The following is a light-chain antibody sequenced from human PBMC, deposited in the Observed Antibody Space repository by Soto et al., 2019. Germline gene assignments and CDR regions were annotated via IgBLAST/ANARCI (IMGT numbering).Light chain of an antibody. CDR1: QSVSSNY. J-gene: IGKJ1*01. V-gene: IGKV3-20*01. CDR3: QQYGSSGT. Sequence: IVLSKSPGTLSLPPAERAALSCRASQSVSSNYLAWYQQKPGQAPRLLIYGASSRATGIPDRFSGSGSETDFTFTISRLEPEDFAVYYCQQYGSSGTFGQGTKVDI. CDR2: GAS.